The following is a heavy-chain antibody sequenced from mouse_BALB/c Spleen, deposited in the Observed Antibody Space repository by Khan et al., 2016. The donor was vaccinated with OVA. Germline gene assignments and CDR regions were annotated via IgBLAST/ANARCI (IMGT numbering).Heavy chain of an antibody. CDR3: ARIYGSDFDY. CDR1: GYSFTGYF. J-gene: IGHJ2*02. D-gene: IGHD1-1*01. Sequence: EVQLVESGPELVKPGASVKISCKASGYSFTGYFMNWVMQSHGKSLEWIGRINPHIGETFYNPKFKGKVTLTADESSSTANMELRSLASEDSAVYYCARIYGSDFDYWGQGTSLTVSS. V-gene: IGHV1-20*02. CDR2: INPHIGET.